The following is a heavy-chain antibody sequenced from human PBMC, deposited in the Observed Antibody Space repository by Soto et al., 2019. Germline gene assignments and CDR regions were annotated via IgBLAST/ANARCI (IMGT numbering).Heavy chain of an antibody. CDR2: INHSGST. D-gene: IGHD3-3*01. CDR1: GGSFSGYY. V-gene: IGHV4-34*01. Sequence: PSETLSLTCAVYGGSFSGYYWSWIRQPPGKGLEWIGEINHSGSTNYNPSLKSRVTISVDTSKNQFSLKLSSVTAADTAVYYCARGLPDYDFWSGYYRGPYYYYGMDVWGQGTTVTVSS. CDR3: ARGLPDYDFWSGYYRGPYYYYGMDV. J-gene: IGHJ6*02.